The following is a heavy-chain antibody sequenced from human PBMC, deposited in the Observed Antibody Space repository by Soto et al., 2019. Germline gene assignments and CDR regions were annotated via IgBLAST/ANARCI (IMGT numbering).Heavy chain of an antibody. J-gene: IGHJ6*02. V-gene: IGHV5-51*01. D-gene: IGHD2-21*02. Sequence: GESLKNSCECSGFIFIRYKIGWVRQIPGKGLEWMGIINPGNSDTTYSPSFQGQVTISADNSINTAYLQWSSLRASDTAMYYCMRSYGDSYYFYYGMDVWGQGTTVTVSS. CDR1: GFIFIRYK. CDR2: INPGNSDT. CDR3: MRSYGDSYYFYYGMDV.